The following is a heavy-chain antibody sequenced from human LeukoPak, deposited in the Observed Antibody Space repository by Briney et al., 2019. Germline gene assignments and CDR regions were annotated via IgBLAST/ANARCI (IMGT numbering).Heavy chain of an antibody. CDR3: ARDSSGWYVAALAPAPCDY. CDR1: GFTFSSYW. Sequence: PGGSLRLSCAASGFTFSSYWMSWVRQTPGKGLEWVANIKQDGSEKYYVDSVKDRFTISRDNAKNSLYLQMNSLRAEDTAVYYCARDSSGWYVAALAPAPCDYWGQGTLVTVSS. J-gene: IGHJ4*02. V-gene: IGHV3-7*01. D-gene: IGHD6-19*01. CDR2: IKQDGSEK.